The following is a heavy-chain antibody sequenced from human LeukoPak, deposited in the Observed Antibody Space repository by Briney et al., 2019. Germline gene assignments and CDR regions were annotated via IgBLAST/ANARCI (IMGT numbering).Heavy chain of an antibody. J-gene: IGHJ4*02. D-gene: IGHD3-10*01. CDR1: GFTFSNYA. Sequence: GGSLRLSCAASGFTFSNYAMNWVRQAPGKGLEWVAVISYDGSNKYYADSVKGRFTISRDNSKNTLYLQMNSLRAEDMALYYCAKDIGYGSGRYFDYWGQGTLVTVSS. V-gene: IGHV3-30*18. CDR3: AKDIGYGSGRYFDY. CDR2: ISYDGSNK.